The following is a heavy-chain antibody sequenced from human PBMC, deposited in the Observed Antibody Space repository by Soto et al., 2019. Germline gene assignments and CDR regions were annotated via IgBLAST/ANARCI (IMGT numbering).Heavy chain of an antibody. Sequence: GGSLRLSCAASGFICTSYDMSWVRQDRGKGLEWVSTILVGGSTHYEDSVKGRFTISRDRSKNTVYLQMNSLTAGDTAVYYCAKATATGGGAFDICGQGTMVTVSS. CDR3: AKATATGGGAFDI. CDR2: ILVGGST. D-gene: IGHD2-8*02. J-gene: IGHJ3*02. V-gene: IGHV3-23*01. CDR1: GFICTSYD.